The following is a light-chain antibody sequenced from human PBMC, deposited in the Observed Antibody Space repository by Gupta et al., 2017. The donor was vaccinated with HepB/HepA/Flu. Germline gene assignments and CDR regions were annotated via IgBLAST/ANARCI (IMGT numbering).Light chain of an antibody. Sequence: AIRMTPSPSSSLASTGDGVTIPCWGNQGSSSYLAWYQQKPGKAPKLLIYAASTWQSGVPARFSGSGSGTDFTLTISCLQSEDFATYYCQQYYSYPRTFGGGTKVEIK. V-gene: IGKV1-8*01. CDR1: QGSSSY. CDR2: AAS. J-gene: IGKJ4*01. CDR3: QQYYSYPRT.